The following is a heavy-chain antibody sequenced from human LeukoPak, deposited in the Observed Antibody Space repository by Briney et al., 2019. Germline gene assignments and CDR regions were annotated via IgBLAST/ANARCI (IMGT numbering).Heavy chain of an antibody. V-gene: IGHV3-21*01. J-gene: IGHJ4*02. Sequence: GGSLRLSCAASGFTFSSYSMNWVRQAPGKGLEWVSSISSSSSYMYYADSVKGRFTISRDNAKNSLYLQMNSLRAEDTAVYYCARDKSRELPDYWGQGTLVTVSS. CDR3: ARDKSRELPDY. D-gene: IGHD1-26*01. CDR2: ISSSSSYM. CDR1: GFTFSSYS.